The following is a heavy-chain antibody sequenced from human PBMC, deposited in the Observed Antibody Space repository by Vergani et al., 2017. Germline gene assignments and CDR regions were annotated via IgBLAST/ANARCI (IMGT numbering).Heavy chain of an antibody. Sequence: QVQLQESGPGLVKPSDTLTLTCDVSDSSIMTNPYWGWFRQSPGKGLEWIGWIHHSGDTHYNSSLKGRVSISIVSSSKFSLSLTSVTAADTAIYYCARHRGSGGFFPSSYFYGMDVWGHGTTVTVSS. CDR1: DSSIMTNPY. CDR3: ARHRGSGGFFPSSYFYGMDV. J-gene: IGHJ6*02. CDR2: IHHSGDT. V-gene: IGHV4-38-2*01. D-gene: IGHD3-10*01.